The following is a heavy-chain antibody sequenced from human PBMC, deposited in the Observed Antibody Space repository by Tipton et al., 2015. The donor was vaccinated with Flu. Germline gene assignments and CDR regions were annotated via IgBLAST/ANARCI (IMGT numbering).Heavy chain of an antibody. CDR3: ARGIGYCSSTSCYRTGYYYYFGMDV. Sequence: TLSLTCTVSGGSISSGSYYWSWIRQPAGKGLEWIGRIYTSGSTNYNPSLKSRVTISVDTSKNQFSLKLSSVTAADTAVYYCARGIGYCSSTSCYRTGYYYYFGMDVGAKG. CDR1: GGSISSGSYY. J-gene: IGHJ6*04. D-gene: IGHD2-2*01. V-gene: IGHV4-61*02. CDR2: IYTSGST.